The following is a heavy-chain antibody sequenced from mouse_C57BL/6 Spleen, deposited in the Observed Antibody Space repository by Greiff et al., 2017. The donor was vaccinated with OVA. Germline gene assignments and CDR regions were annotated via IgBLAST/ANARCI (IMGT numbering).Heavy chain of an antibody. V-gene: IGHV1-82*01. CDR2: IYPGDGAT. J-gene: IGHJ2*01. Sequence: VQLQQSGPELVKPGASVKISCKASGYAFSSSWMNWVKQRPGKGLEWIGRIYPGDGATNYNGKFKGKATLTADKSSSTAYMQLSSLTSEDSAVYFCARDYGSSHYFDYWGQGTTLTVSS. CDR3: ARDYGSSHYFDY. CDR1: GYAFSSSW. D-gene: IGHD1-1*01.